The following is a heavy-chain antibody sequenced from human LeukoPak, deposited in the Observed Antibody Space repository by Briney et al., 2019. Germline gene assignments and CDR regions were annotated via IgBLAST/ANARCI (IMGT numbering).Heavy chain of an antibody. CDR2: IYHSGST. CDR1: GGSISSSNW. J-gene: IGHJ4*02. CDR3: ARGNWYGEGGFDY. Sequence: SETLSLTCTVSGGSISSSNWWSWVRQPPGKGLEWIGEIYHSGSTNYNPSLKSRVTISVDKSKNQFSLKLSSVTAADTAVYYCARGNWYGEGGFDYWGQGTLVTVSS. D-gene: IGHD3-10*01. V-gene: IGHV4-4*02.